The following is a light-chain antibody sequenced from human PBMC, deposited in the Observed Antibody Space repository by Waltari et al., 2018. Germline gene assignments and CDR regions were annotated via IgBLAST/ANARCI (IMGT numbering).Light chain of an antibody. V-gene: IGKV3-20*01. CDR3: QQYGRSPYT. J-gene: IGKJ2*01. CDR2: GAS. CDR1: QSLSSTY. Sequence: EIVLTQSPGTLSLSPGERATLSCRASQSLSSTYLAWYQQKPGQAPRLLIYGASSRATGIPDRFSGSGSETDFTLSISRLEPEDSAVYYCQQYGRSPYTFGQGTKLEIK.